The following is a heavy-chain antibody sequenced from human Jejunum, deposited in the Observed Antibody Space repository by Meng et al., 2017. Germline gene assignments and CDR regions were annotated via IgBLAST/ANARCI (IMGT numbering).Heavy chain of an antibody. J-gene: IGHJ5*02. Sequence: QGKLQEPGPGLVKPSQTLSLTCTVSGGSISSGNYYWSWIRQPAGKGLEWIGHIYLTGSTNYNPSLMSRVTISSDTSKNQISLRLNSVTAADTAVYYCAREKGWYDGTQNWFDPWGQGTLVTVSS. CDR1: GGSISSGNYY. D-gene: IGHD6-19*01. V-gene: IGHV4-61*02. CDR3: AREKGWYDGTQNWFDP. CDR2: IYLTGST.